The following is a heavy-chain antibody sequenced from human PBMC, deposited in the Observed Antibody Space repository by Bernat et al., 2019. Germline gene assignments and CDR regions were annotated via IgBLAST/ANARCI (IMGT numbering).Heavy chain of an antibody. J-gene: IGHJ6*02. Sequence: QVQLVESGGGVVQPGRSLRLSCAASGFTFSSYGMHWVRQAPGKGLEWVAVISYDGSNKYYADSVKGRFTISRDNSKNTLYLQMNSLRAEDTAMYYCAKDYYDFQGPAARYGMDVWGQGTTVTVSS. D-gene: IGHD3-3*01. CDR3: AKDYYDFQGPAARYGMDV. V-gene: IGHV3-30*18. CDR2: ISYDGSNK. CDR1: GFTFSSYG.